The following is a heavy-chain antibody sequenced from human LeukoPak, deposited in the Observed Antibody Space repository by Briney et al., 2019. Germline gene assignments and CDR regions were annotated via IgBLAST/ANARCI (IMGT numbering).Heavy chain of an antibody. J-gene: IGHJ4*02. CDR1: GFAFSNPW. CDR2: IRSKTDGGTA. Sequence: PGGSLRLSCAASGFAFSNPWMSWARQPPGKGLEWVGRIRSKTDGGTADYAAPVKDRIIISRDDSKNTLYLQMNSLKNEDTAVYYCTTGTYWGQGTLVTVSS. CDR3: TTGTY. V-gene: IGHV3-15*01.